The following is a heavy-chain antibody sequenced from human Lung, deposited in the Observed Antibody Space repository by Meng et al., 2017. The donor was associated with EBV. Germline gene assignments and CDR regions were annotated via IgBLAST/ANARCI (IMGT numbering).Heavy chain of an antibody. D-gene: IGHD6-13*01. CDR2: INHSGST. J-gene: IGHJ4*02. CDR1: GGSFSGYY. V-gene: IGHV4-34*01. CDR3: ARGGWSSSWGN. Sequence: VQIQKWGAGLLKPSETLSLTCAVYGGSFSGYYWSWIRQPPGKGLEWIGEINHSGSTNYNPSLKSRVTISVDTSKNQFSLKLSSVTAADTAVYYCARGGWSSSWGNWGQGTLVTVSS.